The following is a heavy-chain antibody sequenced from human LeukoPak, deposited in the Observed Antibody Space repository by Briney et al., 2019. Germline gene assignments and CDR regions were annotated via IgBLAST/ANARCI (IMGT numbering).Heavy chain of an antibody. V-gene: IGHV4-34*01. CDR3: ARGRRYDILTGSRVLDY. Sequence: SETLSLTCAVYGGSFSGYYWSWIRQPPGKGLEWIGEINHSGSTNYNPSLKSRVTISVDTSKNQFSLKLSSVTAADTAVYYCARGRRYDILTGSRVLDYWGQGTLVTVSS. D-gene: IGHD3-9*01. J-gene: IGHJ4*02. CDR2: INHSGST. CDR1: GGSFSGYY.